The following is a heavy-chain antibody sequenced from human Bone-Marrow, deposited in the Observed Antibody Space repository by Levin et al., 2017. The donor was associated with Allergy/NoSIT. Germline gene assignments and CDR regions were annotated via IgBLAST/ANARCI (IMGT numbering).Heavy chain of an antibody. V-gene: IGHV4-4*07. CDR3: ARGVPAANRYGWYFDL. D-gene: IGHD2-2*01. Sequence: SQTLSLTCTVSGGSISSYYWSWIRQPAGKGLEWIGRIYTSGSTNYNPSLKSRVTMSVDTSKNQFSLKLSSVTAADTAVYYCARGVPAANRYGWYFDLWGRGTLVTVSS. J-gene: IGHJ2*01. CDR2: IYTSGST. CDR1: GGSISSYY.